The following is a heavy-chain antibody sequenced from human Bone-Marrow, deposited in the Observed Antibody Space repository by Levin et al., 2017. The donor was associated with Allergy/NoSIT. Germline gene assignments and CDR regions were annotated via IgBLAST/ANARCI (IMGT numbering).Heavy chain of an antibody. CDR2: IAYDGTYK. CDR1: GFTFSSYG. Sequence: GGSLRLSCAASGFTFSSYGMHWVRQAPGKGLEWVAFIAYDGTYKVYGDSVKGRFTVSRDNSKNTLYLQMNSLRAEDTAIYYCAKDRSTMVRARLADWGQGTLVSVSS. V-gene: IGHV3-30*18. J-gene: IGHJ4*02. D-gene: IGHD2-21*01. CDR3: AKDRSTMVRARLAD.